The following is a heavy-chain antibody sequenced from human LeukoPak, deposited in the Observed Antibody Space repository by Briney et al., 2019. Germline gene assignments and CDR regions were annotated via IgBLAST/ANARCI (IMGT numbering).Heavy chain of an antibody. CDR1: GGTFSSYA. CDR2: IIPIFGTA. Sequence: SVKVSCKASGGTFSSYAISWVRQAPGQGLEWMGRIIPIFGTANYAQKFQGRVTITTDESTSTAYMELSSLRSEDTAVYYCARLYYYDSSTYAFDIWGQGTMVTVPS. CDR3: ARLYYYDSSTYAFDI. J-gene: IGHJ3*02. D-gene: IGHD3-22*01. V-gene: IGHV1-69*05.